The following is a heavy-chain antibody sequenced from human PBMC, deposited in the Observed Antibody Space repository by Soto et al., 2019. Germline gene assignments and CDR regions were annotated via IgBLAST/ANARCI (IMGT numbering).Heavy chain of an antibody. D-gene: IGHD4-4*01. CDR2: INHSGST. J-gene: IGHJ6*03. CDR1: GGSFSGYY. CDR3: AREDPHGVTTHGYYYYYMDV. V-gene: IGHV4-34*01. Sequence: QVQLQQWGAGLLKPSETLSLTCAVYGGSFSGYYWSWIRQPPGKGLEWIGEINHSGSTNYNPSLKSRVTISVDTSKNQFSLKLSSVTAADTAVYYCAREDPHGVTTHGYYYYYMDVWCKGTTVTVSS.